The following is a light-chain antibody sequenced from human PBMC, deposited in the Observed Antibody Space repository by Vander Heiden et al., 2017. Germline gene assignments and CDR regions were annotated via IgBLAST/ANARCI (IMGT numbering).Light chain of an antibody. CDR3: SSYTSSSVV. V-gene: IGLV2-14*01. CDR1: SRDVGGYNY. CDR2: DVS. J-gene: IGLJ2*01. Sequence: QSALTQPSSVSGSPGQSITISCTGTSRDVGGYNYVSWYQQHPGKAPKLMIYDVSHRPSGVSNRFSGSRSGNTASLTISGLQADDEADYYCSSYTSSSVVFGGGTKLTVL.